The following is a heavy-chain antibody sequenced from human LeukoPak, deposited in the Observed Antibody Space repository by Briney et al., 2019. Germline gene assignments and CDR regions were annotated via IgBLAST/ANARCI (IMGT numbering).Heavy chain of an antibody. CDR1: GFSFSSFA. CDR2: IYGGGANT. J-gene: IGHJ4*02. CDR3: AKRITVAAGIYFDS. Sequence: GGSLRLSCVGSGFSFSSFAMTWVRQAPGKGLEWVSTIYGGGANTFYAGSVKGRFTISRDDSKNMQFLQMDSLRPEDTAVYFCAKRITVAAGIYFDSWGQGTLVTVSS. D-gene: IGHD6-19*01. V-gene: IGHV3-23*01.